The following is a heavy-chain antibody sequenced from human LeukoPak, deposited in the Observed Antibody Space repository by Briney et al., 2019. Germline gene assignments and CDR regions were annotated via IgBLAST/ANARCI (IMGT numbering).Heavy chain of an antibody. J-gene: IGHJ2*01. CDR1: GGSFSGYY. CDR3: TRIGSSSHWYFDL. Sequence: PSETLSLTCAVYGGSFSGYYWSWIRQPPGKGLEWIGEINHSRSTNYNPSLKSRVTISVDTSKNQFSLKLSSVTAADTAVYYCTRIGSSSHWYFDLWGRGTLVTVSS. CDR2: INHSRST. D-gene: IGHD6-6*01. V-gene: IGHV4-34*01.